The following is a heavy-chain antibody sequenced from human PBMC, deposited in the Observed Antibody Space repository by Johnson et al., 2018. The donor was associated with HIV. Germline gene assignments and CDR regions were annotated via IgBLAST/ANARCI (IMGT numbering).Heavy chain of an antibody. Sequence: QVQLVESGGGVVQPGRSLRLSCAASGFTFSSYGMHWVRQAPGQGLEWVAVIWYDGTNKHYEDSVKGRFTISRDNSKNTLFLQMNSLRAEDTAVYYCAKDAAAAALRAFDNWGQGTMVTVSS. V-gene: IGHV3-33*06. CDR2: IWYDGTNK. D-gene: IGHD6-13*01. CDR1: GFTFSSYG. CDR3: AKDAAAAALRAFDN. J-gene: IGHJ3*02.